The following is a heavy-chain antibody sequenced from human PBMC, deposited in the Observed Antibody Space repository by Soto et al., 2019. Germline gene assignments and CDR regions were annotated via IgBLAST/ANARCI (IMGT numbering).Heavy chain of an antibody. CDR3: AKDRSSGDPGGMDV. V-gene: IGHV3-30*18. J-gene: IGHJ6*02. D-gene: IGHD6-19*01. Sequence: PGGSLRLSCAASGFTFSSYGMHWVRQAPGKGLEWVAVISYDGSNKYYADSVKGRFTISRDNSKNTLYLQMNSLRAEDTAVYYCAKDRSSGDPGGMDVWGQGTTVPVSS. CDR2: ISYDGSNK. CDR1: GFTFSSYG.